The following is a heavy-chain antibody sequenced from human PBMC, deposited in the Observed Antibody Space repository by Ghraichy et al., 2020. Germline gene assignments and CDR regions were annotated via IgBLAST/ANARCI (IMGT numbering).Heavy chain of an antibody. D-gene: IGHD6-13*01. J-gene: IGHJ4*02. CDR1: GFTFSTYA. CDR2: ISGSGGTT. V-gene: IGHV3-23*01. CDR3: ATDSSSWYFDC. Sequence: GSLRLSCAASGFTFSTYAMSWVRQAPGKGLEWVSGISGSGGTTDYADSVKGRFTISRDNSKNTVHLQMNNLRAEDTAVYYCATDSSSWYFDCWGQGTLVTVSS.